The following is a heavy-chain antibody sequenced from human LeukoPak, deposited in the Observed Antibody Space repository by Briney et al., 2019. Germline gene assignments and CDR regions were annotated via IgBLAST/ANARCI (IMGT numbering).Heavy chain of an antibody. CDR1: GFTFSSYE. D-gene: IGHD1-26*01. J-gene: IGHJ4*02. Sequence: GGSLRLSCAASGFTFSSYEINWVRQAPGKGLEWVSYISSSGSTIKYADSVKGRFTISRGNAKNSLYLQMNSLRAEDTAVYYCAKGRTLVGGSTRSYDYWGQGTLVTVSS. CDR3: AKGRTLVGGSTRSYDY. V-gene: IGHV3-48*03. CDR2: ISSSGSTI.